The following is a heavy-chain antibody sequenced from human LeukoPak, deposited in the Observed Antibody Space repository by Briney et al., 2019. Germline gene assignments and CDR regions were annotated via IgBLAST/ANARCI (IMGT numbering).Heavy chain of an antibody. V-gene: IGHV3-21*06. Sequence: GGSLRLSCAASGFTFTGYRMNWVRQAPGKGREWVSSISSTSSYIYYADSEKGRFTISRDNAKNSLYLQMNSLRAEDTAVYYCARADTTYYDILTGCVDYWGQGTLVTVSS. CDR1: GFTFTGYR. CDR2: ISSTSSYI. J-gene: IGHJ4*02. D-gene: IGHD3-9*01. CDR3: ARADTTYYDILTGCVDY.